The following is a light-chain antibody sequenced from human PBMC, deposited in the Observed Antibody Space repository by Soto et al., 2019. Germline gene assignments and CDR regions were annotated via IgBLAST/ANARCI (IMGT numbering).Light chain of an antibody. CDR2: LNSDGSH. V-gene: IGLV4-69*01. CDR1: SRHSCYA. J-gene: IGLJ3*02. CDR3: QTWGTGINWV. Sequence: QSVLTQSPSASASLGASVKLTYTLSSRHSCYAIAGHQQQPEKGPRYLMKLNSDGSHSKGDGIPDRFSGSSSGAERYLTISSLQSEDEADYYCQTWGTGINWVFGGRTKLTVL.